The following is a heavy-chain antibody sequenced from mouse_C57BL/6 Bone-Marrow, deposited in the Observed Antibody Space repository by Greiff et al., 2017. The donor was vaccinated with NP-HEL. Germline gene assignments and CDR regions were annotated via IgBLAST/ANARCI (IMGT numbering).Heavy chain of an antibody. Sequence: VQLQQSGAELVRPGASVTLSCKASGYTFTDYEMHWVKQTPVHGLEWIGAIDPETGGTAYNQKFKGKAILTADKSSSTAYMELRSLTSEDSAVYYCTRDGFTTVVECDYWGQGTTLTVSS. J-gene: IGHJ2*01. V-gene: IGHV1-15*01. CDR2: IDPETGGT. D-gene: IGHD1-1*01. CDR3: TRDGFTTVVECDY. CDR1: GYTFTDYE.